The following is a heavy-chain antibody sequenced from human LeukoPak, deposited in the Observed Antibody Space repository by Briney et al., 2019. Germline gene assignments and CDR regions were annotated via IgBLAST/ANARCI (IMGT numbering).Heavy chain of an antibody. J-gene: IGHJ4*02. CDR1: GFTFSTYA. D-gene: IGHD6-19*01. V-gene: IGHV3-23*01. CDR3: AKDDHGGSGWRDYFDY. Sequence: GGSLRPSCAASGFTFSTYAMSWVRQAPGKGLEWVSAISGSGGSTYYADSVKGRFTISRDNSKNTLYLQMNSLRAEDTAVYYCAKDDHGGSGWRDYFDYWGEGTLVTVSS. CDR2: ISGSGGST.